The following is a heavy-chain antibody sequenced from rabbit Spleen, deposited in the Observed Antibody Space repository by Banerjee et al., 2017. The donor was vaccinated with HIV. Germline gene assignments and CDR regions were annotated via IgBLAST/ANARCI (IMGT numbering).Heavy chain of an antibody. J-gene: IGHJ3*01. D-gene: IGHD4-2*01. V-gene: IGHV1S40*01. CDR2: IYAGSSTTT. Sequence: QSLEESGGDLVKPGASLTLTCTASGFSFSAGDYICWVRQAPGKGLEWIACIYAGSSTTTYYASWAKGRFTCSKTSSTTVTLQMTSLTAADTATYFCARGGYGGHIYAMGLWGQGTLVTVS. CDR3: ARGGYGGHIYAMGL. CDR1: GFSFSAGDY.